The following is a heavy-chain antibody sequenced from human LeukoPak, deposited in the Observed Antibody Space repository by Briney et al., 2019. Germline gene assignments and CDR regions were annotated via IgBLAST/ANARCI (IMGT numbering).Heavy chain of an antibody. CDR3: ASLYCSSTSCYSTYYYYGMDV. CDR1: GGTFSSYA. Sequence: SVKVSCKASGGTFSSYAISWVRQAPGQGLEWMGGIIPIFGTANYAQKFQGRVTITADESTSTAYMELSSLRSEDTAVYYCASLYCSSTSCYSTYYYYGMDVWGQGTTVTVSS. V-gene: IGHV1-69*13. CDR2: IIPIFGTA. J-gene: IGHJ6*02. D-gene: IGHD2-2*01.